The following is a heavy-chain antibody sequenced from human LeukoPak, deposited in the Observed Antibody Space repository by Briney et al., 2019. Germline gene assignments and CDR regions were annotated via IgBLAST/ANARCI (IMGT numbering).Heavy chain of an antibody. CDR2: INHSGST. D-gene: IGHD2-2*01. CDR1: GGSFSGYY. V-gene: IGHV4-34*01. J-gene: IGHJ6*03. CDR3: ARGLGSSTWGYYYYYMDV. Sequence: SETLSLTCAVYGGSFSGYYWSWIRQPPGKGLEWIGEINHSGSTNYNPSLKSRVTISVDTSKNQFSLKLSSVTAADTAVYYCARGLGSSTWGYYYYYMDVWGKGTTVIVSS.